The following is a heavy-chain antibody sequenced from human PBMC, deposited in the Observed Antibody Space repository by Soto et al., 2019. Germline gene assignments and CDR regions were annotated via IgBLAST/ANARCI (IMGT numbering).Heavy chain of an antibody. CDR3: GIISSDGDYAY. V-gene: IGHV4-59*08. CDR2: IYSGNT. Sequence: QVQLQESGPGVVKPSETLSLTCTISGGSISGYYWTWIRHSPGKGLEYIGYIYSGNTNYNPSPTNRVIISVDTSKTQFSLKLSSVYVAAAAVYYCGIISSDGDYAYWGQGTLVTVSS. J-gene: IGHJ4*02. D-gene: IGHD4-17*01. CDR1: GGSISGYY.